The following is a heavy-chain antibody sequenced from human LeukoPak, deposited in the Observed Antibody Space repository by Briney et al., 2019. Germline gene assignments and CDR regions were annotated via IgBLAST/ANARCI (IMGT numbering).Heavy chain of an antibody. V-gene: IGHV4-4*07. CDR1: GGSFSGYY. D-gene: IGHD6-19*01. Sequence: SETLSLTCTVSGGSFSGYYWSWIRQPAGKGLEWIGRIYTSGSTNYNPSLKSRVTMSVDTSKNQFSLKPSSVTAADTAVYYCARVSSAGIWDYWGQGTLVTVSS. CDR3: ARVSSAGIWDY. J-gene: IGHJ4*02. CDR2: IYTSGST.